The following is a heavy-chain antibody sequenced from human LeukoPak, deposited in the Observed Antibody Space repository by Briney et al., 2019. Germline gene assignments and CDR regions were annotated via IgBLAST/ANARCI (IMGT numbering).Heavy chain of an antibody. CDR1: GGSFSGFY. V-gene: IGHV4-34*01. D-gene: IGHD3-10*01. J-gene: IGHJ4*02. CDR2: INHSGST. Sequence: PPETLSLTCAVYGGSFSGFYWSWIRQLPGKGLEWIGEINHSGSTNYNPSLKSRVTISVDTSKNQFSLKLSSVTAADTAVYYCARRGVRGAYYWGQETLVTVSS. CDR3: ARRGVRGAYY.